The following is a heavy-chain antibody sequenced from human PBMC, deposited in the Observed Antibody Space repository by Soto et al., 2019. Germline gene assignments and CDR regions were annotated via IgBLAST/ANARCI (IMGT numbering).Heavy chain of an antibody. D-gene: IGHD3-3*01. Sequence: SETLSLTCTVSGGSISSGGYSWSWIRQPPGKGLEWIGYIYYGSTYYNPSLKSRVTMSVDSSKNQFSLMLNSVTATDTAIYYCARDLRRDNYDFWSGYYRLNWFDPWGQGTLVTVSS. CDR1: GGSISSGGYS. CDR2: IYYGST. J-gene: IGHJ5*02. CDR3: ARDLRRDNYDFWSGYYRLNWFDP. V-gene: IGHV4-30-2*05.